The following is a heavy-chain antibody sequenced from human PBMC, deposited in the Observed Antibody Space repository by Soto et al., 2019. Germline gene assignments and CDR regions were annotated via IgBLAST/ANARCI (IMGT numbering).Heavy chain of an antibody. V-gene: IGHV1-69*01. CDR3: ARVVYSSSSHGSAAGKSFGWFDP. Sequence: SLKLSCECAGDTVSSYAVSWGRKAHGQGVEWMGGIIPIFGTANYAQKFHGRFTITADESTSTAYMELSSLRSEDTAVYYCARVVYSSSSHGSAAGKSFGWFDPWGQGTLVTVSS. CDR2: IIPIFGTA. J-gene: IGHJ5*02. D-gene: IGHD6-6*01. CDR1: GDTVSSYA.